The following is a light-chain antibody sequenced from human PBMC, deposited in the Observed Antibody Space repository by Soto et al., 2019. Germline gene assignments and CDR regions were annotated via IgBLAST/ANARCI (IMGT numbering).Light chain of an antibody. CDR2: DVS. Sequence: IQMTQSPSTLSASVGDRVTITCRASQNIGNWLAWYQQKPGKAPEVLIYDVSSLQSGVPSTFSGTASGTEFTLSISSLQPEDSATYYCQQYNTYPLTFGGGTKLEIK. CDR1: QNIGNW. CDR3: QQYNTYPLT. V-gene: IGKV1-5*01. J-gene: IGKJ4*01.